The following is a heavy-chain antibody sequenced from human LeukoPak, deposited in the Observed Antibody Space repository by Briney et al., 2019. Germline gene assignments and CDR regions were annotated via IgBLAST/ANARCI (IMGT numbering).Heavy chain of an antibody. J-gene: IGHJ4*02. Sequence: GGSLRLSCAASGFTFSSYAMSWVRQAPGKGLGWVSAISGSGGSTYYADSVKGRFTISRDNSKNTLYLQMNSLRAEDTAVYYCAKDRDIVVVVAALDYWGQGTLVTVSS. CDR3: AKDRDIVVVVAALDY. CDR1: GFTFSSYA. D-gene: IGHD2-15*01. V-gene: IGHV3-23*01. CDR2: ISGSGGST.